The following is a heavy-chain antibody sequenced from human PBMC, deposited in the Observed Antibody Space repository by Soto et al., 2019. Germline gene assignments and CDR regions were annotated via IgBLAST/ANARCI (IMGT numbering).Heavy chain of an antibody. J-gene: IGHJ4*02. CDR3: ARGGDYYYDSSGYDPPLFDY. CDR2: IYHSGST. Sequence: PSETLSLTCAVSGGSISSGGYSWSWLRQPPGKGLEWIGYIYHSGSTYYNPSLKSRVTISVDRSKNQFSLKLSSVTAADTAVYYCARGGDYYYDSSGYDPPLFDYWGQGTLVTVSS. V-gene: IGHV4-30-2*01. D-gene: IGHD3-22*01. CDR1: GGSISSGGYS.